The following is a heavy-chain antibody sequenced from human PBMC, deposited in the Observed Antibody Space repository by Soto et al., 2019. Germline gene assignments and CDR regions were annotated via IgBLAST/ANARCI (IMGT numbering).Heavy chain of an antibody. V-gene: IGHV5-51*01. Sequence: GESQQICWKCAGYRCTSYLSGLGRPLPGKGLEWMGIIYPGDSATRYSPSFQGQVTISADKSISTAYLQWSSLKASDTAMYYCARHGVEAYGDYDYYYGMDVWGQGGTAT. CDR1: GYRCTSYL. J-gene: IGHJ6*02. D-gene: IGHD4-17*01. CDR2: IYPGDSAT. CDR3: ARHGVEAYGDYDYYYGMDV.